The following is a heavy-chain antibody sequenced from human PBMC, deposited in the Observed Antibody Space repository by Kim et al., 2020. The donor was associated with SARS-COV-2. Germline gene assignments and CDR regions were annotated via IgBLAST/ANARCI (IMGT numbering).Heavy chain of an antibody. CDR3: ATSQQSAQYYYYGMDV. J-gene: IGHJ6*02. D-gene: IGHD6-13*01. V-gene: IGHV3-23*01. Sequence: ASVKGRFTISRDSSRNTLYLQMNSLRAEDTALYYCATSQQSAQYYYYGMDVWGQGTTVTVSS.